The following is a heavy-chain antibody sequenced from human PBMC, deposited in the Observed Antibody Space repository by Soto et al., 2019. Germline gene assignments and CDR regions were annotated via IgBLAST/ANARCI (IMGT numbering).Heavy chain of an antibody. CDR1: GYSFTSYW. D-gene: IGHD2-2*01. V-gene: IGHV5-51*01. CDR2: IYPGDSDT. Sequence: PGESLKLSCKGSGYSFTSYWIGWVRQMPGKXLEWMGIIYPGDSDTRYSPSFQGQVTISADKSISTAYLQWSSLKASDTAMYYCARHGIVVGPTAYYYYGMDVWGQGTTVTVSS. CDR3: ARHGIVVGPTAYYYYGMDV. J-gene: IGHJ6*02.